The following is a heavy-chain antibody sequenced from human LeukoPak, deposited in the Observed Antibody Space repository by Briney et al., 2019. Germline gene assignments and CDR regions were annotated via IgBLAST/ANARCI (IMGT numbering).Heavy chain of an antibody. CDR1: GFTFSSYG. CDR2: ISSSGSTI. V-gene: IGHV3-48*03. Sequence: GGSLRLSCAASGFTFSSYGMNWVRQAPGKGLEWVSYISSSGSTIYYADSVKGRFTISRYNAKNSLYLQMNSLRAEDTAVYYCAELGITMIGGVWGKGTTVTISS. D-gene: IGHD3-10*02. CDR3: AELGITMIGGV. J-gene: IGHJ6*04.